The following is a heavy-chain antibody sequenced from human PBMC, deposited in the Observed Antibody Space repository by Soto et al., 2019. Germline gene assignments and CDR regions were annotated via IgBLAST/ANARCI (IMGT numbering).Heavy chain of an antibody. V-gene: IGHV1-69*13. D-gene: IGHD2-21*02. CDR3: ASGNSGGDCFLNFDY. J-gene: IGHJ4*02. CDR2: IIPIFGTA. Sequence: GASVKVSCKASGGTFSSYAISWVRQAPGQGLEWMGGIIPIFGTANYAQKFQGRVTITADESTSTAYMELSSLRSEDTAVYYCASGNSGGDCFLNFDYWGQGTLVTVSS. CDR1: GGTFSSYA.